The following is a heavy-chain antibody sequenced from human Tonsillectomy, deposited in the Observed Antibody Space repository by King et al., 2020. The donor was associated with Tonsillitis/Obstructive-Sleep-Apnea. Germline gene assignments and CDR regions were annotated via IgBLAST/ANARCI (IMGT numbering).Heavy chain of an antibody. Sequence: EVQLVQSGGGLVQPGGSLRLSCAASGFTFNTYDMHWVRQVTGKGLEWVSAIDVVGDTSYAASVKGRFTISRENGKNSLYLQMNSLRAGDTAVYYCAREAGSGSSAIREFDYWGQGILVTVSS. CDR1: GFTFNTYD. CDR2: IDVVGDT. CDR3: AREAGSGSSAIREFDY. V-gene: IGHV3-13*01. J-gene: IGHJ4*02. D-gene: IGHD3-10*01.